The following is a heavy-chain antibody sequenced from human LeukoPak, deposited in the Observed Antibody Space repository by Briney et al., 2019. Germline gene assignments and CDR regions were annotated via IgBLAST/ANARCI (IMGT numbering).Heavy chain of an antibody. Sequence: GGSLRLSCSASGFPFSSYAMHWVRQAPGKGLEYVSAISDSGGSTYYADSVKGRFTISRDNAKNTLSLQMNSLRAEDTAVYYCARDRSISAAGDTYWGQGTLVTVSS. CDR3: ARDRSISAAGDTY. V-gene: IGHV3-64*04. CDR1: GFPFSSYA. CDR2: ISDSGGST. D-gene: IGHD6-13*01. J-gene: IGHJ4*02.